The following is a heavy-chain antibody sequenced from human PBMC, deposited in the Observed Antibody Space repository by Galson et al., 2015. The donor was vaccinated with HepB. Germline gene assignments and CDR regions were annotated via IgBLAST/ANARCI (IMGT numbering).Heavy chain of an antibody. Sequence: LSLTCTVSGGSISSSSYYWGWIRQPPGKGLEWIGSIYYSGSTYYNPSLKSRVTISVDTSKNQFSLKLSSVTAADTAVYYCARHGAKQWLVRNAFDIWGQGTMVTVSS. CDR3: ARHGAKQWLVRNAFDI. J-gene: IGHJ3*02. V-gene: IGHV4-39*01. CDR1: GGSISSSSYY. CDR2: IYYSGST. D-gene: IGHD6-19*01.